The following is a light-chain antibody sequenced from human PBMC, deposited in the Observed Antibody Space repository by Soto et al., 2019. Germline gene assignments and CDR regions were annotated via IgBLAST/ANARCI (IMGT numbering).Light chain of an antibody. CDR1: SSDIGGYDY. J-gene: IGLJ1*01. Sequence: QSVLTQPASVSGSPGQSITISCTGTSSDIGGYDYVSWYQQHPGKAPKLIIFEVSERPSGISNRFSGSKSGNTASLTISGLQPDDEADYYCRSCTSSNTLVLGTGTKAIVL. CDR2: EVS. V-gene: IGLV2-14*01. CDR3: RSCTSSNTLV.